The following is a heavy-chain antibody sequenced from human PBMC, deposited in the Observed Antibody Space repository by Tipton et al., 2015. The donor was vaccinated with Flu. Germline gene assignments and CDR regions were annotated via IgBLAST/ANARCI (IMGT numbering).Heavy chain of an antibody. CDR1: GSSIRSSNYF. CDR2: IFHSGNP. Sequence: TLSLTCSVSGSSIRSSNYFWGWIRQPPGKGLEWIGNIFHSGNPYHNPSLKSRVSISVDTSKNHFSLNLTSVTAADTAVYYCARRDYSNYVSEPKNWFDSWGQGALVIVSS. D-gene: IGHD4-11*01. V-gene: IGHV4-39*07. CDR3: ARRDYSNYVSEPKNWFDS. J-gene: IGHJ5*01.